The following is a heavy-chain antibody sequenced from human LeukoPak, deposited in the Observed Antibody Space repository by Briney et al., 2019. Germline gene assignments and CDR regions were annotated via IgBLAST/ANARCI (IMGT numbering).Heavy chain of an antibody. Sequence: GGSLRLSCAASGFTFSSYSMNWVRQAPGKGLEWVSSISSSSSYIYYADSVKGRFTISRDNAKNSLYLQMNSLRAEDTAVYYCARDGSSGYEAEIYYYYYMDVWGKGTTVTISS. D-gene: IGHD3-22*01. CDR1: GFTFSSYS. CDR2: ISSSSSYI. J-gene: IGHJ6*03. V-gene: IGHV3-21*01. CDR3: ARDGSSGYEAEIYYYYYMDV.